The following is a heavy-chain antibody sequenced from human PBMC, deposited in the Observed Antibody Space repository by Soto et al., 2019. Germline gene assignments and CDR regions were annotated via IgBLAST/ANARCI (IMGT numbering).Heavy chain of an antibody. D-gene: IGHD3-22*01. CDR3: ASRGSSGHF. V-gene: IGHV4-4*02. J-gene: IGHJ4*02. Sequence: SETLSLTCAVSGGSIPNTDWWTWVRQPPGMGLECVGDISLSGNTNYNPSLEGRAAISLDKSRNQFSLILNAVTAADTAVYYCASRGSSGHFWGQGTLVPV. CDR1: GGSIPNTDW. CDR2: ISLSGNT.